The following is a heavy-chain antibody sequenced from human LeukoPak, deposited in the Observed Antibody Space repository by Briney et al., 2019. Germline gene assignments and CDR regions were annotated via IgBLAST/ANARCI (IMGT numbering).Heavy chain of an antibody. V-gene: IGHV3-48*04. CDR1: GFTFSSYS. CDR3: ARDRGGSYSAIDY. J-gene: IGHJ4*02. Sequence: GGSLRLSCAAAGFTFSSYSMNWVRQAPGKGLEWVSFISSSSSTIYYADSVKGRFTISRDNAKNSLYLQMNSLRAEDTAVYYCARDRGGSYSAIDYWGQGTLVTVSS. CDR2: ISSSSSTI. D-gene: IGHD1-26*01.